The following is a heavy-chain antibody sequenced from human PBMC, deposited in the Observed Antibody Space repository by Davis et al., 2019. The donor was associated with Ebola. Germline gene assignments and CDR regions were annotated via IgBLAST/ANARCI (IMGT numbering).Heavy chain of an antibody. Sequence: GSSLKISCAASGFTFSSYAMSWVRQAPGKGLEWVSAISGSGGSTYYADSVKGRFTISRDNSKNTLYLQMNSLRAEDTAVYYCAKLRAALDYWGQGTLVTVSS. D-gene: IGHD2-15*01. V-gene: IGHV3-23*01. J-gene: IGHJ4*02. CDR1: GFTFSSYA. CDR3: AKLRAALDY. CDR2: ISGSGGST.